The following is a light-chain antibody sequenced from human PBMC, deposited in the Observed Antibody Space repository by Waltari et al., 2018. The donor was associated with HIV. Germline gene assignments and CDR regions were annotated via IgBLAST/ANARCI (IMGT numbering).Light chain of an antibody. V-gene: IGLV1-51*02. CDR1: SSNIGKNY. J-gene: IGLJ2*01. Sequence: QSVLTQPPSVSATPRQKVTISCSGTSSNIGKNYVSWFQQLPGTAPRLRSDENNTRPSGIPDRFSGSKSGTSATLGITGLQTGDEADYYCGTWDTSLSAVVFGGGTKLAVL. CDR3: GTWDTSLSAVV. CDR2: ENN.